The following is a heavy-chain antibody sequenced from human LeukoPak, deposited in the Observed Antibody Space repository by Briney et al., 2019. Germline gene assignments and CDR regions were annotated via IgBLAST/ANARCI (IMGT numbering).Heavy chain of an antibody. D-gene: IGHD6-19*01. CDR1: GFNFGDHV. V-gene: IGHV3-49*04. CDR2: IASKAFGGPP. Sequence: GGSLRLSCQASGFNFGDHVMSWVRQTPGKGLEWVGFIASKAFGGPPEYAASVKGRVTISRDDSKSIAYLELNSLKTEDTAVYYCARASGSFWYFDDWGQGTLVTVSS. J-gene: IGHJ4*02. CDR3: ARASGSFWYFDD.